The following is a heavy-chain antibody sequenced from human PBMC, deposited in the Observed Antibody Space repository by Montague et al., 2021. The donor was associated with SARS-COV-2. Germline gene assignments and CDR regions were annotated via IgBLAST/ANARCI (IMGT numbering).Heavy chain of an antibody. CDR3: ATDDKPDRPADFDY. V-gene: IGHV4-59*01. D-gene: IGHD1-14*01. CDR2: IYNSGTT. J-gene: IGHJ4*02. CDR1: TVSINNYT. Sequence: SETLSLTCTVSTVSINNYTHGWIRQAQGKGLVSVGHIYNSGTTDYNPSLRSRVTISMDTSRNQFSLKLKSVTTADTAIYYCATDDKPDRPADFDYWGRGILVTVSS.